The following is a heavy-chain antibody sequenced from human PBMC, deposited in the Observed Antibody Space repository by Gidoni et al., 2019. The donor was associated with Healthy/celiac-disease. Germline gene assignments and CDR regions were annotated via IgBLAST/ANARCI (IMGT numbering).Heavy chain of an antibody. D-gene: IGHD5-12*01. CDR3: ARDRRAEWLRLNYYGMDV. V-gene: IGHV1-2*02. J-gene: IGHJ6*02. Sequence: QVQLVQSGAEVKKPGSSVKVSCKASGYPFTGYSMHWVRQAPGQGLEWLGWINPNSGGTNYAQKFQGRVTMTRDTSISTAYMELSRLRSDDTAVYYCARDRRAEWLRLNYYGMDVWGQGTTVTVSS. CDR1: GYPFTGYS. CDR2: INPNSGGT.